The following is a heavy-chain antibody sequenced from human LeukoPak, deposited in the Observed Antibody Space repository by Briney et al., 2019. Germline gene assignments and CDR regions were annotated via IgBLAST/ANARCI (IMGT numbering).Heavy chain of an antibody. CDR1: GYTFTGYY. V-gene: IGHV1-2*06. Sequence: ASVKVSCKASGYTFTGYYMHWVRQAPGQGVEWMGRINPNSGGTNYAQKFQGRVTITRDTSISTAYMELSRLRSDDTAVYYCARVSGIQLWLLEYWGQGTLVTVSS. CDR3: ARVSGIQLWLLEY. D-gene: IGHD5-18*01. J-gene: IGHJ4*02. CDR2: INPNSGGT.